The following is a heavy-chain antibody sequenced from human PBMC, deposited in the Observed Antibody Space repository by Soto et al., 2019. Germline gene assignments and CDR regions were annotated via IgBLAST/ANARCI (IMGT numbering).Heavy chain of an antibody. Sequence: PVGSLRLSCAASGFTFSSYAMHWVRQAPGKGLEWMGGFDPEDGETIYAQKFQGRVTMTEDTSTDTAYMELSSLRSEDTAVYYCATEYRDFDWLLGTLQHWGQGPLVTVSP. CDR1: GFTFSSYA. J-gene: IGHJ1*01. CDR2: FDPEDGET. D-gene: IGHD3-9*01. CDR3: ATEYRDFDWLLGTLQH. V-gene: IGHV1-24*01.